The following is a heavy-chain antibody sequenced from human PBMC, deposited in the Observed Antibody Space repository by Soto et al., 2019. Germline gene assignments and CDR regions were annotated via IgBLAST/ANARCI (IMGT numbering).Heavy chain of an antibody. D-gene: IGHD3-3*01. V-gene: IGHV3-21*01. Sequence: GGSLRLSCAASGFTFSSYSMNWVRQAPGKGLEWVSSISSSSSYIYYADSVKGRFTISRDNAKNSLYLQMNSLRAEDTAVYYCARLGVLRFLSQDGMDVWGQGTTVTVSS. J-gene: IGHJ6*02. CDR3: ARLGVLRFLSQDGMDV. CDR1: GFTFSSYS. CDR2: ISSSSSYI.